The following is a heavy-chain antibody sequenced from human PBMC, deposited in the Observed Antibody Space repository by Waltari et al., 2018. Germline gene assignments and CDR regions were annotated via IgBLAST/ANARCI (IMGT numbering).Heavy chain of an antibody. Sequence: QVQLVESGGGVVQPGRSLRLSCAASGFTFSSYAMHWVRQAPGKGLEWVAVISYDGSNKYYADSVKGRFTISRDNSKNTLYLQMNSLRAEDMAVYYCARGATDAFDIWGQGTMVTVSS. CDR3: ARGATDAFDI. D-gene: IGHD3-16*01. J-gene: IGHJ3*02. CDR2: ISYDGSNK. CDR1: GFTFSSYA. V-gene: IGHV3-30-3*01.